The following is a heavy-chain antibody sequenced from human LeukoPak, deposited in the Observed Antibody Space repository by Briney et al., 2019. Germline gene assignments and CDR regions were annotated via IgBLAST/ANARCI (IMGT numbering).Heavy chain of an antibody. Sequence: GGSLRLSCAASGFTFSSYAMRWVRQAPGKGLEWVSAISGGGGSTYYADSVKGRFTISRDNSKNTLYLQMNSLRAEDTAVYYCAKDSNTRYSSSWYPDYWGQGTLVTVSS. J-gene: IGHJ4*02. D-gene: IGHD6-13*01. CDR2: ISGGGGST. CDR3: AKDSNTRYSSSWYPDY. CDR1: GFTFSSYA. V-gene: IGHV3-23*01.